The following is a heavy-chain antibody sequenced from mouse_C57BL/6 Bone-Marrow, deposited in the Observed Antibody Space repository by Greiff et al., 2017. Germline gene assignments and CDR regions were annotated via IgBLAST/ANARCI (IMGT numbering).Heavy chain of an antibody. D-gene: IGHD2-1*01. J-gene: IGHJ2*01. Sequence: VQLKESGAELVRPGASVKLSCTASGFNIKDDYMHWVKQRPEQGLEWIGWIDPENGDTEYASKFQGKATITADTSSNTAYLQLSSLTSEDTAVYYCTTYYYGKRYCDYWGQGTTLTVSS. CDR3: TTYYYGKRYCDY. CDR1: GFNIKDDY. CDR2: IDPENGDT. V-gene: IGHV14-4*01.